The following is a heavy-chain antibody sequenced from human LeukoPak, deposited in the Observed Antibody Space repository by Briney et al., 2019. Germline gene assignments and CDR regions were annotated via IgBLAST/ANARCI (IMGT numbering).Heavy chain of an antibody. J-gene: IGHJ4*02. D-gene: IGHD5-12*01. CDR2: IIGSGGTT. V-gene: IGHV3-23*01. CDR1: GFSFSNYG. Sequence: GGSLRLSCAASGFSFSNYGMNWVRQAPGKGLEWVSGIIGSGGTTYYADSVKGRFTISRDNSKNTLYLQMNSLRAEDTALYYCARGPSGYHNTGGQGTLVTVSS. CDR3: ARGPSGYHNT.